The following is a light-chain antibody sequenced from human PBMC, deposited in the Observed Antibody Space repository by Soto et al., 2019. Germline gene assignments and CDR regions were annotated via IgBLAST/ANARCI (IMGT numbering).Light chain of an antibody. CDR2: NNN. CDR3: AAWDDSLNGDV. Sequence: QSVLTQPPSASGTPGQRVTISCSGGSSNIGTNAVNWYPQLPGTAPKLLIYNNNQRPSGVPDRFSGSKSGTSASLAISGLQSEDEADYYCAAWDDSLNGDVFGTGTKLTVL. CDR1: SSNIGTNA. V-gene: IGLV1-44*01. J-gene: IGLJ1*01.